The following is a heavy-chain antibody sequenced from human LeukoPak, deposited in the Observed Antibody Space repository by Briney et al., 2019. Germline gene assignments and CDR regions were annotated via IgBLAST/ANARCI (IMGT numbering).Heavy chain of an antibody. Sequence: GGSLRLSCAASGFTFSSYSMNWVRQALGKGLEWVSSISSSSSYIYYADSVKGRFTISRDNAKNSLYLQMNSLRAEDTAVYYCARDRYYYYYMDVWGKGTTVTVSS. CDR3: ARDRYYYYYMDV. CDR1: GFTFSSYS. CDR2: ISSSSSYI. V-gene: IGHV3-21*01. J-gene: IGHJ6*03.